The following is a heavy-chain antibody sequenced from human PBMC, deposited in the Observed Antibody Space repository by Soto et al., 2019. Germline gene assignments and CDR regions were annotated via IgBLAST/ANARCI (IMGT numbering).Heavy chain of an antibody. Sequence: QVQLQESGPGLVKPSETLSLTCTVSGGSISSYYWSWIRQPPGKGLEWIGYIYYSGSTNYNPSLKSRVTISVDTSKNQFSLKLSSVTAADTAVYYCARHRHFDWFVDAFDIWGQGTMVTVSS. CDR3: ARHRHFDWFVDAFDI. CDR2: IYYSGST. CDR1: GGSISSYY. J-gene: IGHJ3*02. D-gene: IGHD3-9*01. V-gene: IGHV4-59*01.